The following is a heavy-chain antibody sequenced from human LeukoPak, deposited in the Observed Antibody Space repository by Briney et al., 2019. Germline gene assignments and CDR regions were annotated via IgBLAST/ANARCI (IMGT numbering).Heavy chain of an antibody. V-gene: IGHV3-21*01. J-gene: IGHJ4*02. D-gene: IGHD6-13*01. Sequence: GGSLRLSCAASGFTFSSYSMNWVRQAPGKGLEWVSSISSSSSYIYYADSVTGRFTISRDNAKNSLYLQMNSLRAEDTAMYYCARVIGSTWIDYWGQGTLVTVSS. CDR3: ARVIGSTWIDY. CDR1: GFTFSSYS. CDR2: ISSSSSYI.